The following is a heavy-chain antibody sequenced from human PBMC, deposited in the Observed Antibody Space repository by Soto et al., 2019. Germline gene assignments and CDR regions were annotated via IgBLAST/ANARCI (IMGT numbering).Heavy chain of an antibody. J-gene: IGHJ6*02. CDR2: ISYDGSNK. D-gene: IGHD2-2*01. Sequence: GGSLRLSCAASGFTFSSYAMHWVRQAPGKGLEWVAVISYDGSNKYYADSVKGRFTISRDNSKNTLYLQMNSLRAEDTAVYYCARGRIGTSCYYGMDVWGQGTTVTVSS. CDR3: ARGRIGTSCYYGMDV. CDR1: GFTFSSYA. V-gene: IGHV3-30-3*01.